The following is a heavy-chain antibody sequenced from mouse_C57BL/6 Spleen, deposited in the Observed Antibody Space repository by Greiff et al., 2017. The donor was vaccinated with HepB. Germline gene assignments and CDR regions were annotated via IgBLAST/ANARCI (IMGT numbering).Heavy chain of an antibody. D-gene: IGHD2-3*01. V-gene: IGHV1-69*01. CDR2: NDPSDSYT. CDR1: GYTFTSYW. Sequence: QVQLQQPGAELVMPGASVKLSCKASGYTFTSYWMHWVKQRPGQGLEWIGENDPSDSYTNYNQKFKGKSTLTVDKSSSTAYMQLSSLTSEDSAVYYCARWQSWIYDGATEDYWGQGTTLTVSS. J-gene: IGHJ2*01. CDR3: ARWQSWIYDGATEDY.